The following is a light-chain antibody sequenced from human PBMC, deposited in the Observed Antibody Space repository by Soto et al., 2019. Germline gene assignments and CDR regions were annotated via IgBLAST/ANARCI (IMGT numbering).Light chain of an antibody. Sequence: QSVLTQPASVSGSPGQSITISCTGSSNDIGAYKYVSWYQQYPGKAPKLMIYEVTNRPSGVSNRFSGSKSGNTASLTISGLQVEDEAEYYCGSYTGSITYVFGTGTKV. V-gene: IGLV2-14*01. CDR3: GSYTGSITYV. J-gene: IGLJ1*01. CDR2: EVT. CDR1: SNDIGAYKY.